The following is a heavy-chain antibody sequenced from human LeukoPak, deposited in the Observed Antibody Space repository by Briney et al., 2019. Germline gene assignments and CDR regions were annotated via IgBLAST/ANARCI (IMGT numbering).Heavy chain of an antibody. D-gene: IGHD3-22*01. CDR3: ATQGRYYYDSSGYFG. V-gene: IGHV1-46*01. CDR2: INPSGGNT. Sequence: ASVKVSCKASGYTFTSYYMPWVRQAPGQGLEWMGIINPSGGNTGYAQKFQGRVTMTRNTSISTAYMELSSLRSEDTAVYYCATQGRYYYDSSGYFGWGQGTLVTVSS. J-gene: IGHJ4*02. CDR1: GYTFTSYY.